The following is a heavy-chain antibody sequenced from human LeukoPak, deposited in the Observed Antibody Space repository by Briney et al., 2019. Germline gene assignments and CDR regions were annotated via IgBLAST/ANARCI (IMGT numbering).Heavy chain of an antibody. D-gene: IGHD6-13*01. V-gene: IGHV3-74*01. CDR3: AYSGLYYFDF. CDR2: INTDGSST. J-gene: IGHJ4*02. CDR1: GFTFSNYW. Sequence: GGSLRLSCTASGFTFSNYWMHWVRQAPGKGLVWVSHINTDGSSTNYADSVMGRFTISRDNAKNTLYLQMNSLRAEDTAVYYCAYSGLYYFDFWGQGTLVTVSS.